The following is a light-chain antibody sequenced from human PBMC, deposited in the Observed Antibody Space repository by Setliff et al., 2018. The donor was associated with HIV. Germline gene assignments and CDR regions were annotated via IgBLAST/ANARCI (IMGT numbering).Light chain of an antibody. CDR1: NSDVGGYHY. V-gene: IGLV2-8*01. J-gene: IGLJ2*01. CDR3: SSYAGSNNVV. CDR2: EVT. Sequence: QSVLTQPPSASGSPGQSVTISCTGTNSDVGGYHYVSWYQQHPGKAPKLMIYEVTKRPSGVPDRFSGSKSGNTASLTVSGLQAEDEADYYCSSYAGSNNVVFGGGTKVTVL.